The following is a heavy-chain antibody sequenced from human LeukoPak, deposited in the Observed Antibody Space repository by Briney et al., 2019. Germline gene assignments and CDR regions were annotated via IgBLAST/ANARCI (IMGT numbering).Heavy chain of an antibody. CDR2: IWYDGSNK. V-gene: IGHV3-33*06. CDR1: GFTFSSYG. D-gene: IGHD3-22*01. Sequence: GGSLRLSCAASGFTFSSYGMHSVRQAPGKGLEWVAVIWYDGSNKYYADSVKGRFTISRDNSKNTLYLQMNSLRAEDTAVYYCAKFYYDGAFDIWGQGTMVTVSS. J-gene: IGHJ3*02. CDR3: AKFYYDGAFDI.